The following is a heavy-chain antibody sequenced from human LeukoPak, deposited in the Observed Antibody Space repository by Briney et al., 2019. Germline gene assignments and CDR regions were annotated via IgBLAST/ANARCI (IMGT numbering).Heavy chain of an antibody. CDR1: GYTLTELS. J-gene: IGHJ4*02. CDR3: ATGRTYDYGDPNFDY. CDR2: FYPEDGET. D-gene: IGHD4-17*01. Sequence: ASVKVSCKVSGYTLTELSMHWVRQAPGKGLEWMGGFYPEDGETIYAQKFQGRVTMTEDTSTDTAYMELSSLRSEDTAVYYCATGRTYDYGDPNFDYWGQGTLVTVSS. V-gene: IGHV1-24*01.